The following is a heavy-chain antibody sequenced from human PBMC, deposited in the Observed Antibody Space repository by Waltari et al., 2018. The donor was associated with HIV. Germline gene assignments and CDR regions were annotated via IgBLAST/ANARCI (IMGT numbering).Heavy chain of an antibody. D-gene: IGHD1-1*01. V-gene: IGHV3-74*01. J-gene: IGHJ4*02. CDR3: TGDTFGNDDF. CDR1: GFTFSRYW. Sequence: EVRLVGSGGGLGQPGGSLRLSCAGSGFTFSRYWMHWVRQTPGKGLEWVSRIKPDGTQTDYADSVKRRFTISRGNAKSTLHLQLNALSVEDTALYFCTGDTFGNDDFWGQGVLVTVS. CDR2: IKPDGTQT.